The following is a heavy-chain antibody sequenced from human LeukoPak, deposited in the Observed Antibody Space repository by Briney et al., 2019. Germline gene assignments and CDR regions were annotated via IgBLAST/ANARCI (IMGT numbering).Heavy chain of an antibody. J-gene: IGHJ4*02. V-gene: IGHV4-34*01. D-gene: IGHD3-22*01. CDR1: GGSFSGYY. CDR2: INHSGST. CDR3: ARDGRYYDSSGDEEIDY. Sequence: SETLSLTCAVYGGSFSGYYWSWIRQLPGKGLEWIGEINHSGSTNYNPSLKSRVTISVDTSKNQFSLKLSSVTAADTAVYYCARDGRYYDSSGDEEIDYWGQGTLVTVSS.